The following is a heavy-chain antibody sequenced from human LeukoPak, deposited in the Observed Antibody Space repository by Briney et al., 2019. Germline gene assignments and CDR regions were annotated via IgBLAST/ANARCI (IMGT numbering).Heavy chain of an antibody. CDR2: IYYSGST. CDR1: GGSISGYY. J-gene: IGHJ6*02. V-gene: IGHV4-59*01. Sequence: PSETLSLTCTVSGGSISGYYWSWIRPPPGKGLEWIGDIYYSGSTNYNPSLKSRLIISLDTAKNQFSLRLSSVTAADTAVYYCARDGRSITMVRGYGMDVWGQGTGVSVSS. CDR3: ARDGRSITMVRGYGMDV. D-gene: IGHD3-10*01.